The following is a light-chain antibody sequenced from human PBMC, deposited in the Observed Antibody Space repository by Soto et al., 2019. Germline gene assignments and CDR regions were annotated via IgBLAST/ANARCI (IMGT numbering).Light chain of an antibody. V-gene: IGKV3-15*01. CDR2: GAS. CDR3: QHYSNWPPWT. CDR1: QSVRSN. Sequence: EIVMTQSPATLSVSPGERATLSCRASQSVRSNLAWYQQKPGQAPRLLIYGASTRATGIPARFSGSGSGTEFTLTISSLQSEDFAVYYCQHYSNWPPWTF. J-gene: IGKJ1*01.